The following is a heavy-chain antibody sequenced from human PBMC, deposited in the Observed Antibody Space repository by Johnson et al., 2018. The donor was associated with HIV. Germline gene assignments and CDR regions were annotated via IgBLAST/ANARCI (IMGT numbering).Heavy chain of an antibody. V-gene: IGHV3-66*02. J-gene: IGHJ3*02. CDR3: ARGRARAFDI. Sequence: VQLVESGGGLVQPGGSLRLSCAASGFTVSSNYMSWVRQAPGKGLEWVSVLYADGRIYYADSVKGRFTISRDNSKNTLYLQMNSLRAEDTAVYYCARGRARAFDIWGQGTMVTVSS. D-gene: IGHD5-12*01. CDR2: LYADGRI. CDR1: GFTVSSNY.